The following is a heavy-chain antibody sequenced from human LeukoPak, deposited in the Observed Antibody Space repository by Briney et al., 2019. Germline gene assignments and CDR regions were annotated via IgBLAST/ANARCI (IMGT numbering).Heavy chain of an antibody. J-gene: IGHJ6*03. CDR2: ISTSSSYI. V-gene: IGHV3-21*01. D-gene: IGHD1-26*01. CDR1: GFTFSSYT. Sequence: GGSLRLSCAASGFTFSSYTMNWVRQAPGKGLEWVSFISTSSSYIYYADSVKGRFTISRDNAKNSLYLQMNSLRAEDTAVYYCAREYSGSYGYYYYYYMDVWGKGTTVTISS. CDR3: AREYSGSYGYYYYYYMDV.